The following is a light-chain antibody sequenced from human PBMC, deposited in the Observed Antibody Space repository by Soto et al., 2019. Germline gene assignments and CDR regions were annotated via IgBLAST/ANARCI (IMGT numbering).Light chain of an antibody. J-gene: IGKJ2*01. Sequence: EIVLTQSPGTLSLSPGDRATLSCRASETVTGKYLAWYQQKAGQAPRLLIFAASNRATGIPDRFSGSGSGTDFTLTISRLEPEDFAVYYCQQYDSSYTFGQGTKLEIK. CDR3: QQYDSSYT. CDR1: ETVTGKY. CDR2: AAS. V-gene: IGKV3-20*01.